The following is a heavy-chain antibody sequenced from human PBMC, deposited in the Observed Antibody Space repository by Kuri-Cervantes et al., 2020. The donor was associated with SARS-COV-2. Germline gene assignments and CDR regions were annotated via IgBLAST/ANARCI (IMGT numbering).Heavy chain of an antibody. J-gene: IGHJ6*03. CDR2: ISSSSSYI. CDR3: ARGRRITIFGVVKNYYMDV. D-gene: IGHD3-3*01. V-gene: IGHV3-21*01. CDR1: GFTFSSYA. Sequence: GESLKISCAASGFTFSSYAMHWVRQAPGKGLEWVSSISSSSSYIYYADSVKGRFTISRDNAKNSLYLQMNSLRDEDTAVYYCARGRRITIFGVVKNYYMDVWGKGTTVTVSS.